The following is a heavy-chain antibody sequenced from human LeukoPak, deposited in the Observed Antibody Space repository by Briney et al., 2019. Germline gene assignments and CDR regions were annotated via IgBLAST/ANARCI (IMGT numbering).Heavy chain of an antibody. V-gene: IGHV4-59*01. CDR3: ARGSYGDFDY. J-gene: IGHJ4*02. Sequence: PSETLSLTCTVSGGSISPYYWSWIRQPPGKGLEWIGYIYYSGSTNYNPSLKSRVTISVDTSKNQFSLKLSSVTAADTAVYYCARGSYGDFDYWGQGTLVTVSS. CDR1: GGSISPYY. CDR2: IYYSGST. D-gene: IGHD3-16*01.